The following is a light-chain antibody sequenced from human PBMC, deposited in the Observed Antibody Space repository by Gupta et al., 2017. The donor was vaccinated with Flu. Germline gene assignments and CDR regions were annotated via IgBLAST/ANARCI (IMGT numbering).Light chain of an antibody. J-gene: IGLJ3*02. V-gene: IGLV1-47*01. Sequence: QSVLTQPPSASGTPGQRVTISCSGSSSNIGSNYVSWYQQLPGTAPKLLIYRNNQRPSGVPVRFSGSKSGSAASLSISWLRAEDEADYYCAACDDSRSGWVFGGGTKLTVL. CDR2: RNN. CDR1: SSNIGSNY. CDR3: AACDDSRSGWV.